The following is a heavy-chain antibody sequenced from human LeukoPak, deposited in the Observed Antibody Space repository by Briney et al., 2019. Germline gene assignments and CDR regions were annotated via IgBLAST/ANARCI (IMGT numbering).Heavy chain of an antibody. CDR3: ARGAYYYED. CDR1: GFTFSNYW. Sequence: PGGSLRLSCAGSGFTFSNYWMHWVRQAPGKGLEWVSYISSSSSTIYYADSVKGRFTISRDNAKNSLYLQMNSLRAEDTAVYYCARGAYYYEDWGQGTLVTVSS. J-gene: IGHJ4*02. CDR2: ISSSSSTI. V-gene: IGHV3-48*01. D-gene: IGHD3-22*01.